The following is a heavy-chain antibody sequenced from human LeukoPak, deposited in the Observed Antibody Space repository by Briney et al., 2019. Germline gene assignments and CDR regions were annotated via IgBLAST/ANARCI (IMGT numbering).Heavy chain of an antibody. V-gene: IGHV3-23*01. CDR1: GFTFSSQA. J-gene: IGHJ4*02. CDR3: AKLIAVADTDDY. D-gene: IGHD6-19*01. Sequence: GGSLRLSCAASGFTFSSQAMSWVRQAPGEGLEWVSSISGSDGSTNYADSVKGRFTISRDNSKSTLYLQLNSLRAEDTAVYYCAKLIAVADTDDYWGREPWSPSPQ. CDR2: ISGSDGST.